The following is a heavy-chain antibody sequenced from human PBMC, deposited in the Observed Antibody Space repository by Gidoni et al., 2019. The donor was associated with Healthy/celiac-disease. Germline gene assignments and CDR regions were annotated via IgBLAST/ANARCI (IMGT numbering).Heavy chain of an antibody. J-gene: IGHJ4*02. CDR1: GFTVSSNY. D-gene: IGHD6-19*01. CDR2: IYSGGST. V-gene: IGHV3-53*01. Sequence: EVQLVESGGGLIQPGGSLRLSCAASGFTVSSNYMSWVRQAPGKGLEWVSVIYSGGSTYYADSVKGRFTISRDNSKNTLYLQMNSLRAEDTAVYYCARDQPGIAVAGHPGWGQGTLVTVSS. CDR3: ARDQPGIAVAGHPG.